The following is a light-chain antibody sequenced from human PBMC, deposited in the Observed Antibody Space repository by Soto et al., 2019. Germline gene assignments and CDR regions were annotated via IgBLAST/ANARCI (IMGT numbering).Light chain of an antibody. J-gene: IGKJ1*01. CDR1: QSISNY. CDR2: AAS. V-gene: IGKV1-39*01. CDR3: QKSNSFPRT. Sequence: DIQMTQSPSSLSASVGDRVTITCRTSQSISNYLNWYQQKPGKAPKLLIYAASNLQSGVPSRFSGSGSGTDFNITITSLQPDDFATYYCQKSNSFPRTFGQGTKVEIK.